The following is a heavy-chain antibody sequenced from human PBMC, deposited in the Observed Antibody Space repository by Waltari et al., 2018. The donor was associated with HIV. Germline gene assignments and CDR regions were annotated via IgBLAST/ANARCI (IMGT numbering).Heavy chain of an antibody. CDR3: TRVRQGAYFDY. D-gene: IGHD1-26*01. CDR2: IGTTGDT. V-gene: IGHV3-13*01. CDR1: GFTFSSYD. Sequence: EVQLVESGGGLVQPGGSLRLSFAASGFTFSSYDMHWVRQSTGKGLEWVSAIGTTGDTYYPGSVKGRFTISRENAKNSLYLQMNSLRAGDTAVYYCTRVRQGAYFDYWGQGTLVTVSS. J-gene: IGHJ4*02.